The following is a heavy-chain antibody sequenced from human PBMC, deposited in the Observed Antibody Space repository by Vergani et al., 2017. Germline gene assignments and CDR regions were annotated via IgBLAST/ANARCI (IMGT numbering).Heavy chain of an antibody. CDR3: AIGYSYGDYYYYGMDV. Sequence: QVQLQQWGAGLLKPSETLSLTCAVYGGSFSGYYWSWIRQPPGKGLEWIGEINHSGSTNYNTSLKSRVTISVDTSKNQFSLRLSSVTAADTAVYYCAIGYSYGDYYYYGMDVWGQGTTVTVSS. D-gene: IGHD5-18*01. J-gene: IGHJ6*02. CDR1: GGSFSGYY. V-gene: IGHV4-34*01. CDR2: INHSGST.